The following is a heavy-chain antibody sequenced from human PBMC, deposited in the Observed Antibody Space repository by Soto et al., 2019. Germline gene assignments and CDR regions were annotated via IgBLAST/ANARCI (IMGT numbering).Heavy chain of an antibody. CDR3: AKVGGYFHSSGYPNY. J-gene: IGHJ4*02. V-gene: IGHV3-23*01. Sequence: GGSLRLSCAASGFPFSDYGMSWVRQAPGKGLEGVAVVSGSGGSTSYADSVKGRFTISRDNAKNTLYLQMNSLRADDAAVYYCAKVGGYFHSSGYPNYWGQGALVTSPQ. CDR1: GFPFSDYG. CDR2: VSGSGGST. D-gene: IGHD3-22*01.